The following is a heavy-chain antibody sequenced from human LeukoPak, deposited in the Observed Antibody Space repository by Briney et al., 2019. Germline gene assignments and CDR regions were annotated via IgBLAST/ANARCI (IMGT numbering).Heavy chain of an antibody. V-gene: IGHV1-58*01. Sequence: ASVKVSFKASGFTFTSSAVQWVRQARGQRLEWIGWIVVGSGNTNYAQKFQERVTINRDMSTSLVYMELSGLRSEDTAVYYCAAEAAYYYDSRDAFDVWGQGTMVTVSS. CDR1: GFTFTSSA. CDR3: AAEAAYYYDSRDAFDV. J-gene: IGHJ3*01. D-gene: IGHD3-22*01. CDR2: IVVGSGNT.